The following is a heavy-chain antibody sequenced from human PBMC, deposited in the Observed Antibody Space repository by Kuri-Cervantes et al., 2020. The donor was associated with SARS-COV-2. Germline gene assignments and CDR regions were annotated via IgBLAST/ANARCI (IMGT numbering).Heavy chain of an antibody. CDR2: INHSGST. CDR1: GGSFSGYY. V-gene: IGHV4-34*01. J-gene: IGHJ6*02. Sequence: GSLRLSRAVYGGSFSGYYWSWIRQPPGKGLEWIGEINHSGSTNYNPSLKSRVTISVDTSKNQFSLKLSSVTAADTAVYYCARSPRCSSTSCRYYYYGMDVWGQGTTVTVSS. CDR3: ARSPRCSSTSCRYYYYGMDV. D-gene: IGHD2-2*01.